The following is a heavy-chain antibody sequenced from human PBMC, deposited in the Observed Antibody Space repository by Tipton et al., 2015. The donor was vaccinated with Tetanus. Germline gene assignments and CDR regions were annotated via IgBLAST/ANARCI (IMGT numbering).Heavy chain of an antibody. V-gene: IGHV3-7*01. D-gene: IGHD6-25*01. J-gene: IGHJ4*02. CDR1: GFTFRSYW. CDR2: IKEDGSEM. Sequence: SLRLSCVASGFTFRSYWMSWVRQAPGKGLEWVANIKEDGSEMYYADSVKGRFTISRDNARNSLSVHMNSLTAEDTAVYYCASGSALDYWGQGILVTVSS. CDR3: ASGSALDY.